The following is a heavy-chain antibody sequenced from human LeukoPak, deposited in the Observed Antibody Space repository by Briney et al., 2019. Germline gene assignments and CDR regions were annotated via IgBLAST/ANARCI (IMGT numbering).Heavy chain of an antibody. CDR2: INGDGSIT. J-gene: IGHJ4*02. Sequence: GGSLRLSCAASGFTFSSYWIHWVRQAPGKGLVWVSRINGDGSITTYADSVRGRFTISRDNVKNTLYLQMNSLRAEDTAVYYCASGSSGRYFLYFEYWGQGAPLTVSS. CDR1: GFTFSSYW. D-gene: IGHD6-19*01. V-gene: IGHV3-74*01. CDR3: ASGSSGRYFLYFEY.